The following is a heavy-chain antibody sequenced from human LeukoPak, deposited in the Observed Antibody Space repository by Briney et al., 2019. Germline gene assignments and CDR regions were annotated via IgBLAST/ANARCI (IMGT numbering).Heavy chain of an antibody. CDR3: ARADSRGTGTFDY. CDR1: GFTFSSYS. V-gene: IGHV3-21*01. CDR2: ISSSSSYI. J-gene: IGHJ4*02. D-gene: IGHD1-14*01. Sequence: PGGSLRLSCAASGFTFSSYSMNWVRQAPGKGLEWVSSISSSSSYIYYADSVKGRFTISRDNAKNSLYLQMNSLRAEDTAVYYCARADSRGTGTFDYWGQGTLVTVSS.